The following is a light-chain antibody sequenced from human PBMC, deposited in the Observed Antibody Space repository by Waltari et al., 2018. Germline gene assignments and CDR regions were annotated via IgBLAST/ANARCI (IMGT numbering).Light chain of an antibody. CDR1: QSVGSSS. CDR2: RAS. V-gene: IGKV3-20*01. Sequence: DIVLTQSPGTASLSPGERVTLSCRASQSVGSSSLAWYQQKPGQAPRLVIYRASRRATGSPDRLSGSGSGTAVSLTISRLEPEDFAVYYWQQHGTLPATFGQGTKVEIK. J-gene: IGKJ1*01. CDR3: QQHGTLPAT.